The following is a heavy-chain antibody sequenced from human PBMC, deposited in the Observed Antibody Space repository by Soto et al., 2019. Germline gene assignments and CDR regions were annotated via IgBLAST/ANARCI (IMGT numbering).Heavy chain of an antibody. CDR3: ARPNYGDYDDYYYGMDV. J-gene: IGHJ6*02. CDR1: GGSISSSSYY. Sequence: PSETLSLTCTVSGGSISSSSYYWGWIRQPPGKGLEWIGSIYYSGSTHYNPSLKSRVTISVDTSKNQFSLKLSSVTAADTAVYYCARPNYGDYDDYYYGMDVWGQGTTVTVSS. D-gene: IGHD4-17*01. CDR2: IYYSGST. V-gene: IGHV4-39*01.